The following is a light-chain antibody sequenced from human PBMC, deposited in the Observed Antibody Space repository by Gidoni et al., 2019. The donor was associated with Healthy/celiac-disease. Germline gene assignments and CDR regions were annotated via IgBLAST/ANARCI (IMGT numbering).Light chain of an antibody. V-gene: IGKV3-11*01. Sequence: ELVLTTSPATLSLSPGERATLSCRASQSVSSYLAWYQQKPGQAPRLLIYDASNRATGLHARFSGSGYGTDFTLTISSLEPEDFAVYYCQQRSNWPPITCGQGTRLEIK. CDR3: QQRSNWPPIT. CDR1: QSVSSY. J-gene: IGKJ5*01. CDR2: DAS.